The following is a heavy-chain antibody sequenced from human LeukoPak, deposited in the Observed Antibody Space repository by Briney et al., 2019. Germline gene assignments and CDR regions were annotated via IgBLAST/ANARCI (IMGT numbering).Heavy chain of an antibody. CDR2: IYTSGST. V-gene: IGHV4-4*07. Sequence: SEPLSLTCTVSGGSISRYYGRWIRQPAGKGREWVGRIYTSGSTNYNPSLKSRVTMSVDTSKNQFSLKLSSVTAADTAVYYCARGPKRYCSSTSCYGRNNWFDPWGQGTLVTVHS. J-gene: IGHJ5*02. D-gene: IGHD2-2*01. CDR1: GGSISRYY. CDR3: ARGPKRYCSSTSCYGRNNWFDP.